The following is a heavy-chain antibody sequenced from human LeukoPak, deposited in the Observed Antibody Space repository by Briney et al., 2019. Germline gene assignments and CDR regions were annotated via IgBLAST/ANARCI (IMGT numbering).Heavy chain of an antibody. Sequence: SETLSLTCTVSGGSISSSSYYWGWIRQPPGKGLGWIGSIYYSGSTYYNPSLKSRVTISVDTSKNQFSLKLSSVTAADTAVYYCARRKAIAVFFFDYWGQGTLVTVSS. CDR1: GGSISSSSYY. V-gene: IGHV4-39*01. J-gene: IGHJ4*02. CDR2: IYYSGST. CDR3: ARRKAIAVFFFDY. D-gene: IGHD6-19*01.